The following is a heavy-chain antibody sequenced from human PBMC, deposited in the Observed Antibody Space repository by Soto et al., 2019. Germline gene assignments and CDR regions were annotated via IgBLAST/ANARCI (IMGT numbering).Heavy chain of an antibody. J-gene: IGHJ4*02. V-gene: IGHV4-34*01. CDR2: VNHSGST. CDR3: ARGLYCSSTSCYAYFDY. D-gene: IGHD2-2*01. CDR1: GGSFSGYY. Sequence: QVQLQQWGAGLLKPSETLSLTCAVYGGSFSGYYWSWIRQPPGKGLEWIGEVNHSGSTNYNPSLKRRVTISVDTSKNQFSLKLSSVTAADTAVYYCARGLYCSSTSCYAYFDYWGQGTLVTVSS.